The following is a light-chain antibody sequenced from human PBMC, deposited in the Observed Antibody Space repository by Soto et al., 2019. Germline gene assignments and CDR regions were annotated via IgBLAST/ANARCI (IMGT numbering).Light chain of an antibody. Sequence: QSALTQPASVSGSPGQSITISCTGTSSDVGGYNHVSWYQQHQGKAPKLMIYDVSNRPSGVSNRFSGSKSGNTASLTISGLQAEDEADYYCSSYTSSSTQVVFGGGTKVTVL. CDR1: SSDVGGYNH. CDR3: SSYTSSSTQVV. J-gene: IGLJ2*01. V-gene: IGLV2-14*01. CDR2: DVS.